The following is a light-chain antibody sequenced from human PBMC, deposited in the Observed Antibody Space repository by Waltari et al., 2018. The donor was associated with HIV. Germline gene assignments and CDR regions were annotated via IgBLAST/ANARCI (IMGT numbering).Light chain of an antibody. J-gene: IGLJ3*02. CDR2: GSN. Sequence: QSVLTQSPSASGTPGQRVTIPCSGRSSNIGSNYVYWYQQLPGTAPKLLIYGSNQRPPGVPDRFSGSKSGTSASLAISGLRSEDEADYYCAAWDDSLSGRVFGGGTKLTVL. CDR1: SSNIGSNY. V-gene: IGLV1-47*01. CDR3: AAWDDSLSGRV.